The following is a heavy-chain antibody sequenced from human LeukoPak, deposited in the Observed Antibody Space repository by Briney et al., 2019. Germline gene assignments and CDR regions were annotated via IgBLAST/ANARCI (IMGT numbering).Heavy chain of an antibody. D-gene: IGHD2-15*01. J-gene: IGHJ4*02. CDR2: ISSSSSYK. CDR1: GVTFSSYC. Sequence: GGSLRLSCAASGVTFSSYCMNWVRQAPGKGLEWVSSISSSSSYKYYADSVKGRLTISRANAKNSTYLLMHSLRAEDTAVYYCARDGVRARSAPSRNFDSWGQGTLVTVSS. V-gene: IGHV3-21*01. CDR3: ARDGVRARSAPSRNFDS.